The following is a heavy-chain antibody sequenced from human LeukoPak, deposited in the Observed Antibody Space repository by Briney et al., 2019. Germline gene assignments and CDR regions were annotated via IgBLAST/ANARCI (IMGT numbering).Heavy chain of an antibody. CDR2: ISYSATT. J-gene: IGHJ5*02. Sequence: SETLSLTCTVSGAYISRYYWSWIRQPPGKGLDWIGYISYSATTNYNPSLMSRVTITVDTSKNQFSLKLSSVAAADTAVYYCARDMRGDFYDTSGLNWFDLRGQGTLVTVSS. D-gene: IGHD3-22*01. V-gene: IGHV4-59*01. CDR1: GAYISRYY. CDR3: ARDMRGDFYDTSGLNWFDL.